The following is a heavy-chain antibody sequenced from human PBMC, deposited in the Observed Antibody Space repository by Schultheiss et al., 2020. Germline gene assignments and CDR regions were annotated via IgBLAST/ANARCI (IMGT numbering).Heavy chain of an antibody. CDR1: GFTFSSYG. CDR2: IWYDGSNK. CDR3: ARTTLSGWYLSY. Sequence: GESLKISCAASGFTFSSYGMHWVRQAPGKGLEWVAVIWYDGSNKYYADSVKGRFTISRDNAKNSLYLQMNSLRAEDTAVYYCARTTLSGWYLSYWGQGTLVTVSS. J-gene: IGHJ4*02. V-gene: IGHV3-33*01. D-gene: IGHD6-19*01.